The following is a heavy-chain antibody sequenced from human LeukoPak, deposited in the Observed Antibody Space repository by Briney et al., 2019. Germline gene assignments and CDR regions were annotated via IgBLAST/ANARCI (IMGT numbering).Heavy chain of an antibody. CDR2: ISYDGAKT. J-gene: IGHJ6*02. CDR3: VKGKWEDNHYYYGLDV. D-gene: IGHD1-26*01. V-gene: IGHV3-30-3*01. CDR1: GFTFRSYA. Sequence: PGGSLRLSCAVSGFTFRSYAMHWVRQAPGKGLDWVAAISYDGAKTYYANSVQGRFTISRDNSKNTVDLQMDSLRPEDTAVYFCVKGKWEDNHYYYGLDVWGQGTAVSVAS.